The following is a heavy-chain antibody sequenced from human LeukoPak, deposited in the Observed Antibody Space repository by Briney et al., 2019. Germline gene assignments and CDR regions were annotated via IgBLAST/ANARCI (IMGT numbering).Heavy chain of an antibody. J-gene: IGHJ4*02. D-gene: IGHD6-19*01. CDR2: ISAYNGNT. CDR1: GGTFSSYA. CDR3: TRGGTGWYNDY. Sequence: ASVKVSCKASGGTFSSYAISWVRQAPGQGLEWMGWISAYNGNTNYAQNLQGRVTMTADTSTSTAYMELRGLRSDDTAVYYCTRGGTGWYNDYWGQGTLVTVSS. V-gene: IGHV1-18*01.